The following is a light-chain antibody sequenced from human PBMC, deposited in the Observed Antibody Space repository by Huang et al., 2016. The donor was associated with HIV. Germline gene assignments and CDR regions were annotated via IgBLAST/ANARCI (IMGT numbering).Light chain of an antibody. CDR1: QIIGNK. V-gene: IGKV3-15*01. Sequence: EVVLTQSPATLSLSLGERATISCRASQIIGNKLAWYQQKPGQATRLLIYSASTRATGVPAMFGGSGSVTEFTLTIAGLQSEDFAIYYCQQYNNWPLTFGGGTKVEIK. CDR3: QQYNNWPLT. J-gene: IGKJ4*01. CDR2: SAS.